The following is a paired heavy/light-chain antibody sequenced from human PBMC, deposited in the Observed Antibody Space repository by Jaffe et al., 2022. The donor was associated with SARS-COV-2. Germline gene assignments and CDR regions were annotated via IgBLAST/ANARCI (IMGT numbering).Heavy chain of an antibody. CDR2: ISGNGGST. Sequence: EVQLLESGGGLLQPGGSLRLSCAASGFTFSSYAMSWVRQAPGKGLEWVSAISGNGGSTYNADSVKGRFTISRDNSKNTLYLQMNSLRAEDTAVYYCARRHGYSNGHTFDYWGQGTLVTVSS. V-gene: IGHV3-23*01. CDR3: ARRHGYSNGHTFDY. CDR1: GFTFSSYA. J-gene: IGHJ4*02. D-gene: IGHD5-18*01.
Light chain of an antibody. CDR3: QQYGSSPYT. Sequence: EIVLTQSPGTLSLSPGERATLSCRASQSVSSSSLAWYQQKPGQAPRLLIYDASSRATGIPDRFSGSGSGTDFTLTISRLEPEDFAVYYCQQYGSSPYTFGQGTKLEIK. CDR1: QSVSSSS. J-gene: IGKJ2*01. V-gene: IGKV3-20*01. CDR2: DAS.